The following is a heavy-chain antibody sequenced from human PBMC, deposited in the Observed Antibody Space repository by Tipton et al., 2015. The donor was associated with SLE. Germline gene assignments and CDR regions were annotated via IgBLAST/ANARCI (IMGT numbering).Heavy chain of an antibody. V-gene: IGHV3-30*02. J-gene: IGHJ4*02. Sequence: SLRLSCAASGFTFSSYGMHWVRQAPGKGLEWVAFIRYDGSNKYYADSVKGRFTISRDNAKNSLYLQMNSLRAEDTAVYYCARGFPRQWLVPGYFDYWGQGTLVTVSS. CDR3: ARGFPRQWLVPGYFDY. CDR1: GFTFSSYG. CDR2: IRYDGSNK. D-gene: IGHD6-19*01.